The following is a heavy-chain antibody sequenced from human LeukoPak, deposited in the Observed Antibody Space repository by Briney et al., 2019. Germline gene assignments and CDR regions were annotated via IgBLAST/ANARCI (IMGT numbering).Heavy chain of an antibody. CDR2: INPNSGGT. Sequence: ASVKVSCKASGYTFTGYYMHWVRQAPGQGLEWMGWINPNSGGTNYAQKFQGRVTMTRDTSISTAYMELSRLRSDDTAVYYCARLDLTNYYYGMDVWGQGTTVTVSS. V-gene: IGHV1-2*02. J-gene: IGHJ6*02. CDR1: GYTFTGYY. CDR3: ARLDLTNYYYGMDV. D-gene: IGHD4/OR15-4a*01.